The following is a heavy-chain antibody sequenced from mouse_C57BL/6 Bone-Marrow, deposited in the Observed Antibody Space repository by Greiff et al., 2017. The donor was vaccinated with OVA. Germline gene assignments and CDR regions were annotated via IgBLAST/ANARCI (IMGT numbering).Heavy chain of an antibody. J-gene: IGHJ3*01. CDR3: SRPYYYGCLFAY. V-gene: IGHV1-82*01. D-gene: IGHD1-1*01. CDR2: IYPGDGDT. CDR1: GYAFSSSW. Sequence: QVQLQQSGPELVKPGASVKISCKASGYAFSSSWMNWVKQRPGKGLEWIGRIYPGDGDTNYNGKFKGKATLTADKSSSTAYMHLRSLTSDDSAVYFCSRPYYYGCLFAYWVQGTLVTVSA.